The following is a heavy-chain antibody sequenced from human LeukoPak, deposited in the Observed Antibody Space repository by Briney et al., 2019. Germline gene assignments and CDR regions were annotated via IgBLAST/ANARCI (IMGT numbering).Heavy chain of an antibody. V-gene: IGHV4-39*07. D-gene: IGHD3-22*01. J-gene: IGHJ3*02. CDR3: ARVGGITMIVVLITDAFDI. CDR1: GGSISSSSYY. Sequence: SETLSLTCTVSGGSISSSSYYWGWIRQPPGKGLEWIGSIYYSGSTYYNPSLKSRVTISVDTSKNHFSLKLRSVTAADTAAYYCARVGGITMIVVLITDAFDIWGQGTMVTVPS. CDR2: IYYSGST.